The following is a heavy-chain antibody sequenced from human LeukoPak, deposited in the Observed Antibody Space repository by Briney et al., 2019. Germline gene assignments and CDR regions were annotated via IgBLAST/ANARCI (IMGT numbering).Heavy chain of an antibody. CDR1: GFTFSSYA. D-gene: IGHD6-19*01. V-gene: IGHV3-23*01. Sequence: GGSLRLSCAASGFTFSSYAMSWVRQAPGKGLEWVSAISGSGGSTYYADSVKGRFTISRDNSKNTLYLQMNSLRAEDTAVYYCAKVRGIAVAKSKFDYWGQGTLVTVSS. CDR3: AKVRGIAVAKSKFDY. CDR2: ISGSGGST. J-gene: IGHJ4*02.